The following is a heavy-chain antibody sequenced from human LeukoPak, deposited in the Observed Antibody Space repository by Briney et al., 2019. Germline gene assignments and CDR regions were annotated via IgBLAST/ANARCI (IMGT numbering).Heavy chain of an antibody. J-gene: IGHJ4*02. CDR3: ARDLVGSNSGYYLADFDY. CDR2: ISSSGSTI. CDR1: GFTFSDYY. V-gene: IGHV3-11*04. Sequence: GGSLRLSCAASGFTFSDYYMSWIRQAPGKGLEWVSHISSSGSTIDYVDYVKGRFTVSRDNAKNSLYLQMNSLRAEDTAVYYCARDLVGSNSGYYLADFDYWGQGTLVTVSS. D-gene: IGHD3-22*01.